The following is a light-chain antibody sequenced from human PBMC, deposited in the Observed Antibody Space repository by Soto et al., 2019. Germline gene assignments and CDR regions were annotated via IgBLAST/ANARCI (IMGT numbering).Light chain of an antibody. J-gene: IGLJ2*01. V-gene: IGLV2-23*02. Sequence: QSALTQPASVSGSPGQSITISCTGTSSDVGSYNFVSWYQQHPGKAPKLMIYEVSKRPSGVSNRFSGSKSGNTASLTISGLQAEDEADYYCCSYAGSSTSVVFGGGTKLTVL. CDR3: CSYAGSSTSVV. CDR2: EVS. CDR1: SSDVGSYNF.